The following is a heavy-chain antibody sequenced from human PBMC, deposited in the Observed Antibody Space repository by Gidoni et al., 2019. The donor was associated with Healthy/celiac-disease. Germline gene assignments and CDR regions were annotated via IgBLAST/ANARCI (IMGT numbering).Heavy chain of an antibody. J-gene: IGHJ6*02. CDR3: ARDGDFGGLYYYYGMDV. CDR1: GYTFTGYY. D-gene: IGHD3-3*01. V-gene: IGHV1-2*02. Sequence: QVQLVQSGAEVKKPGASVKVSCKDSGYTFTGYYMHWVRQAPGQGLEWMGWINPNSGGTNYAQKFQGRVTMTRDTSISTAYMELSRLGSDDTAVYYCARDGDFGGLYYYYGMDVWGQGTTVTVSS. CDR2: INPNSGGT.